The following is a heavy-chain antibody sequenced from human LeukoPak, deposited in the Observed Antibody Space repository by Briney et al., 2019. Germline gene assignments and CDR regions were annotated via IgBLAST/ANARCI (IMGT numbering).Heavy chain of an antibody. CDR2: IYHSGST. CDR1: GYSISSGYY. D-gene: IGHD2-2*01. V-gene: IGHV4-38-2*02. J-gene: IGHJ4*02. CDR3: ARHDCSSTSCPTGLFDY. Sequence: SETLSLTCTVSGYSISSGYYWGWIRQPPGKGLEWIGSIYHSGSTHYNPSLKSRVTISVDTSKNQFSLKLSSVTAADTAVYYCARHDCSSTSCPTGLFDYWGQGTLVTVSS.